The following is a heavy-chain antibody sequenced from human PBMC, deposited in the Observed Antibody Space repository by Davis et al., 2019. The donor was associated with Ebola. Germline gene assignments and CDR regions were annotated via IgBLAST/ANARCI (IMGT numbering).Heavy chain of an antibody. CDR3: ARDNPRVGSSSRGAFDY. CDR1: GGTFSSYA. Sequence: SVKVSCKASGGTFSSYAISWVRQAPGQGLEWMGRIIPILGTANYAQKFQGRVTITADKSTSTAYMELSSLRSEDTAVYFCARDNPRVGSSSRGAFDYWGQGTLVTVSS. CDR2: IIPILGTA. D-gene: IGHD6-13*01. J-gene: IGHJ4*02. V-gene: IGHV1-69*04.